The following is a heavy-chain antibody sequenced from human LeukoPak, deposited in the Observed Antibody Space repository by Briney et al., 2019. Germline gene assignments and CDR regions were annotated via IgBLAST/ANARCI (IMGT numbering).Heavy chain of an antibody. D-gene: IGHD6-19*01. J-gene: IGHJ4*02. V-gene: IGHV3-49*03. Sequence: GGSLRLSCTASGFTFADFTVSWFRQSPGQGLEWVGFIRSNVYGGTTEHAASVEARFTISRDDSNSIAYLQMDSLKTEDTAVYYCTRGSGRYVMVDWWGQGTLVTVSS. CDR1: GFTFADFT. CDR3: TRGSGRYVMVDW. CDR2: IRSNVYGGTT.